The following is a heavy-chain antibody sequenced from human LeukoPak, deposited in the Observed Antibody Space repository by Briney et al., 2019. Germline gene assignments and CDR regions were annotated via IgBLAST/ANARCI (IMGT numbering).Heavy chain of an antibody. CDR2: IWYDGSNK. J-gene: IGHJ4*02. CDR3: ASDWYYYGSGSCYTVDY. CDR1: GFTFSSYG. V-gene: IGHV3-33*01. Sequence: GGSLRLSCAASGFTFSSYGMHWVRQAPGKGLEWVAVIWYDGSNKYYADSVKGRFTISRDNSKNTLYLQMNSLRAEDTAVYYCASDWYYYGSGSCYTVDYWGQGTLVTVSS. D-gene: IGHD3-10*01.